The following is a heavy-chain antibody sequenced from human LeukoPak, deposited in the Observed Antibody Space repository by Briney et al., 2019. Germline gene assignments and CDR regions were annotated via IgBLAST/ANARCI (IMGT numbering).Heavy chain of an antibody. CDR2: ISWNSGSI. Sequence: GRSLRLSCAASGFTFDDYAMHWVRQAPGKGLEWVSGISWNSGSIGYADSVKGRFTISRDNAKNSLYLQMNSLRAEDTAVYYCARGALVGATLHDYWGQGTLVTVSS. CDR1: GFTFDDYA. J-gene: IGHJ4*02. V-gene: IGHV3-9*01. D-gene: IGHD1-26*01. CDR3: ARGALVGATLHDY.